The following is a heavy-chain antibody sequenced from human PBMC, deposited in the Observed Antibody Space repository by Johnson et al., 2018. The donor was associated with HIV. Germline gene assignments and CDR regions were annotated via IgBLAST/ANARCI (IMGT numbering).Heavy chain of an antibody. CDR3: AKDLPYDYDSSWERACHI. CDR1: GFTFSSYG. V-gene: IGHV3-30*02. J-gene: IGHJ3*02. D-gene: IGHD3-22*01. CDR2: IRYDGSNK. Sequence: VQLVESGGGVVQPGGSLRLSCAASGFTFSSYGMHWVRQAPGKGLEWVAFIRYDGSNKYYADSVKGRFTISRDNSKNTLYLQMNSLRAEDTAVYYCAKDLPYDYDSSWERACHIWGQGTMVTVSS.